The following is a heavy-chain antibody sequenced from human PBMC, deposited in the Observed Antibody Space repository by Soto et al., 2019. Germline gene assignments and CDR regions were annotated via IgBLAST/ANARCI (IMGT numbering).Heavy chain of an antibody. V-gene: IGHV4-34*01. CDR2: INHSGSI. CDR1: GGSFSGYY. J-gene: IGHJ6*03. D-gene: IGHD3-10*01. Sequence: QVQLQQWGAGLLKPSETLSLTCAVYGGSFSGYYWSWIRQPPGKGLEWIGEINHSGSINYNPSLKSRVTISVDTSKNQFSLKLSSVTAADTAVYYCARGKTYYYGSGSYLSSYYYYYYMDVWGKGTTVTVSS. CDR3: ARGKTYYYGSGSYLSSYYYYYYMDV.